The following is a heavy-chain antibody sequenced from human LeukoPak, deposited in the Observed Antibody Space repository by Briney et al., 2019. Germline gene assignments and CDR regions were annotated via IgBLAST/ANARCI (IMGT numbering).Heavy chain of an antibody. CDR3: ATMGYDFWSGYWPDY. Sequence: GGSLRLSCAASGFTFSSYAMSWVRQAPGKGLEWVSTISGSGGSTDYADSVKGRFTISRDNSKNTLYLQMDSVGAEDTAEYYCATMGYDFWSGYWPDYWGQGTLDTVSS. CDR1: GFTFSSYA. CDR2: ISGSGGST. D-gene: IGHD3-3*01. J-gene: IGHJ4*02. V-gene: IGHV3-23*01.